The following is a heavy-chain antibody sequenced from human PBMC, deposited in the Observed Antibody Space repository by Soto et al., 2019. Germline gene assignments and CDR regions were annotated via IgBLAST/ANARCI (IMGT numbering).Heavy chain of an antibody. Sequence: VKVSCKASGGTFSTYAISWVRQAPGQGLEWMGGIIPIFGTAKYAQKFQGRVTITADESTSTAYMELSSLRSEDTAVYYCARDLGHCSNGPCSAHLDFWGQGTLVTVSS. V-gene: IGHV1-69*13. CDR3: ARDLGHCSNGPCSAHLDF. J-gene: IGHJ4*02. CDR1: GGTFSTYA. D-gene: IGHD2-8*01. CDR2: IIPIFGTA.